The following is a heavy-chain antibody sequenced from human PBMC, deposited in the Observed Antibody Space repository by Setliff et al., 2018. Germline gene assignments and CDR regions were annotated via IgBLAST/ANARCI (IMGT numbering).Heavy chain of an antibody. Sequence: SVKVSCKASGYTFTSYGISWVRQAPGQGLEWMGWISAYNDNTNYAQKVQGRVTMTTDTSTSTAYMELSRLRSDDTAVYYCARVGSLAPLYYGNYWGQGTLVTVSS. CDR2: ISAYNDNT. CDR3: ARVGSLAPLYYGNY. V-gene: IGHV1-18*01. J-gene: IGHJ4*02. CDR1: GYTFTSYG. D-gene: IGHD3-10*01.